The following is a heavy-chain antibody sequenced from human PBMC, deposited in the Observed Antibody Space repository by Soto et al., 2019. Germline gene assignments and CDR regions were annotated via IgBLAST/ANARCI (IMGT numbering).Heavy chain of an antibody. D-gene: IGHD5-18*01. Sequence: SETLSLTCTVSGGSISSYYWSWIRQPPGKGLEWIGYIYYSGSTNYNPSLKSRVTISVDTSKNQFSLKLSSVTAADTAVYYCARDGQPPDYYYGMDVWGQGTTVTVSS. J-gene: IGHJ6*02. CDR1: GGSISSYY. V-gene: IGHV4-59*01. CDR3: ARDGQPPDYYYGMDV. CDR2: IYYSGST.